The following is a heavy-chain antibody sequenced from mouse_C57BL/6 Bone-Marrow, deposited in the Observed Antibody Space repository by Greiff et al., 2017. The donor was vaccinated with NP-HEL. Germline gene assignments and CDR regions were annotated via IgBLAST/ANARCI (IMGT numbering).Heavy chain of an antibody. Sequence: QVQLQQSGAELARPGASVKLSCKASGYTFTSYGISWVKQRTGQGLEWIGEIYPRSGNTYYNEKFKGKATLTADKSSSTADMELRSLTSEDSAVYFCARAGYGSSYYFDYWGQGTTLTVSS. D-gene: IGHD1-1*01. V-gene: IGHV1-81*01. CDR1: GYTFTSYG. CDR2: IYPRSGNT. J-gene: IGHJ2*01. CDR3: ARAGYGSSYYFDY.